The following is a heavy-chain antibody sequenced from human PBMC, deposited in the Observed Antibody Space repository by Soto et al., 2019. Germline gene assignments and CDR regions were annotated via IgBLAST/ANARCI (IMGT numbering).Heavy chain of an antibody. CDR3: ARDRGVSSGRATNYYYYYYMDV. D-gene: IGHD3-10*01. V-gene: IGHV1-69*08. CDR2: IIPILGIA. Sequence: QVQLVQSGAEVKKPGSSVKVSCKASGGTFSSYTISWVRQAPGQGHEWMGRIIPILGIANYAQKFQGRVRITADKSTSTAYMELSSLRSEDTAVYYCARDRGVSSGRATNYYYYYYMDVWGKGTTVTVSS. J-gene: IGHJ6*03. CDR1: GGTFSSYT.